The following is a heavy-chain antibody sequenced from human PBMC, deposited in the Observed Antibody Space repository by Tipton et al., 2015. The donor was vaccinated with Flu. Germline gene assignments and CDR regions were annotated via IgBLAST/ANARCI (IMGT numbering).Heavy chain of an antibody. J-gene: IGHJ3*02. D-gene: IGHD2-15*01. CDR2: ISAYNGNT. CDR1: GGTFSSYA. Sequence: QSGAEVKKPGSSVKVSCKASGGTFSSYAISWVRQAPGQGLEWMGWISAYNGNTNYAQKLQGRVTMTTDTSTSTAYMELRSLRSGDTAVYYCARAPRGRGPAAAFDIWGQGTMVTVSS. CDR3: ARAPRGRGPAAAFDI. V-gene: IGHV1-18*01.